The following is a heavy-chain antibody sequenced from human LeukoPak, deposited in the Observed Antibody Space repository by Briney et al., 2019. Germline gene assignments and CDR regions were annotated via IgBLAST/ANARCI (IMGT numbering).Heavy chain of an antibody. V-gene: IGHV1-8*01. CDR1: GYTFSNHD. D-gene: IGHD4-17*01. CDR3: VRTDYRDPPSINWLDP. J-gene: IGHJ5*02. CDR2: MNPNSGNT. Sequence: ASVKVSCKASGYTFSNHDIAWVRQATGQGLEWMGWMNPNSGNTGYAQNFQGRVTMTRDTSKSTAYMELNSLRSEDTAVYYCVRTDYRDPPSINWLDPWGQGTLVTVSS.